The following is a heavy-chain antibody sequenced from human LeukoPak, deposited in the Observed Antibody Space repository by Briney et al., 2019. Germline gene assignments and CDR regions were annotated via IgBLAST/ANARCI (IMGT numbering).Heavy chain of an antibody. CDR3: ARWGDWFDP. CDR2: NYYSGSN. J-gene: IGHJ5*02. CDR1: VGSISSYY. V-gene: IGHV4-59*08. D-gene: IGHD3-16*01. Sequence: PSETLSLTCTVSVGSISSYYWSWIRQPPGKGLEWIGYNYYSGSNNYNPSLKSRVTISVDTSKNQFSLKLSSVTAADTAVYYCARWGDWFDPWGQGTLVTVSS.